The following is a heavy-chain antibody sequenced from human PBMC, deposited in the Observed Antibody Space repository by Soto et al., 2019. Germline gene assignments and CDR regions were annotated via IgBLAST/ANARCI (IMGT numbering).Heavy chain of an antibody. D-gene: IGHD3-3*01. V-gene: IGHV2-5*02. J-gene: IGHJ2*01. CDR2: IYWDDDK. CDR1: GFSLSTSGVG. Sequence: SGPTLVNPTQTLTLTCTFSGFSLSTSGVGVGWIRQPPGKALEWLALIYWDDDKRYSPSLKSRLTITKDTSKNQVVLTMTNMDPVDTATYYCAHLYYDFWSGYAIHWYFDLWGRGTLVTVSS. CDR3: AHLYYDFWSGYAIHWYFDL.